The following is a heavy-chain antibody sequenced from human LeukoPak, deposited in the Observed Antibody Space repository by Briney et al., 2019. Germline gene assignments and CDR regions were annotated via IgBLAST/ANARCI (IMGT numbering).Heavy chain of an antibody. Sequence: GGSLRLSCAASGFTFDDYAMHWVRQAPGKGLEWVSGISWNSGSIGYADSVKGRFTISRDNAKNSLYLQMNSLRAEDTALYYCAKPSSGAYSSSLDYWGQGTLVTVSS. CDR3: AKPSSGAYSSSLDY. CDR2: ISWNSGSI. CDR1: GFTFDDYA. J-gene: IGHJ4*02. D-gene: IGHD6-13*01. V-gene: IGHV3-9*01.